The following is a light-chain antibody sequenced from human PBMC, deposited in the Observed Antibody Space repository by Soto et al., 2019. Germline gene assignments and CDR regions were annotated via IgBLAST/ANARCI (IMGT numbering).Light chain of an antibody. V-gene: IGKV3-15*01. Sequence: EIVMTPAPSSLPVVPPDRATLSCRASQSVSSNLAWYQQRRGQAPRLLSYGATTRASGSPARFSGSGSWTEFTLTISSLQPEDFAVYYCQQYYSCPRTFGQGTKVDIK. J-gene: IGKJ1*01. CDR2: GAT. CDR3: QQYYSCPRT. CDR1: QSVSSN.